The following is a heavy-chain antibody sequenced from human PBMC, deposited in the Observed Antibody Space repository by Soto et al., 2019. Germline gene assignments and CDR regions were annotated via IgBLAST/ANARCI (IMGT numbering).Heavy chain of an antibody. CDR1: GVTFGNAW. CDR2: IKSKTDGGTS. Sequence: GGSLRLSCAASGVTFGNAWINWVRQAPGKGLEWVGRIKSKTDGGTSDFAAPVKGRFAISRDDSKDMVYLQMNSLKTEDTGIYYCVAALSYGDPYFDHWGQGTLVTVSS. J-gene: IGHJ4*02. CDR3: VAALSYGDPYFDH. V-gene: IGHV3-15*07. D-gene: IGHD2-21*02.